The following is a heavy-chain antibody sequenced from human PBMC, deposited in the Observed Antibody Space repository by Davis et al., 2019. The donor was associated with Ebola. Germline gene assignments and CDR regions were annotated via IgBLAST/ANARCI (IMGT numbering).Heavy chain of an antibody. D-gene: IGHD7-27*01. CDR2: IKEDGSVK. J-gene: IGHJ4*02. V-gene: IGHV3-7*03. Sequence: PGGSLRLSCTASGFTFSNYWMALGRQAPGKGLEWVAHIKEDGSVKDYVDSVKGRFTISRDNAKKSVYLQMNSLRVEDTAVYYCVRDGWGSLFDYWGQGTLVTVSS. CDR3: VRDGWGSLFDY. CDR1: GFTFSNYW.